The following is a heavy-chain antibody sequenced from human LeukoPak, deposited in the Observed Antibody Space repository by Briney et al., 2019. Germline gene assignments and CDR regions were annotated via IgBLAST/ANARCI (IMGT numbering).Heavy chain of an antibody. CDR3: ASEGVYSSGPTDY. CDR2: ISSSGSTI. CDR1: GFTFSDYY. D-gene: IGHD6-19*01. V-gene: IGHV3-11*04. J-gene: IGHJ4*02. Sequence: GGSLRLSCAASGFTFSDYYTSWIRQAPGKGLEWVSYISSSGSTIYYADSVKGRFTISRDNAKNSLYLQMNSLRAEDTAVYYCASEGVYSSGPTDYWGQGTLVTVSS.